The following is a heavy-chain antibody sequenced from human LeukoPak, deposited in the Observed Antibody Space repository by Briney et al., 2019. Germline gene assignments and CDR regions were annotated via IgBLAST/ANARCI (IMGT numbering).Heavy chain of an antibody. J-gene: IGHJ3*02. CDR3: ARDHRDSSSWYAFDI. D-gene: IGHD6-13*01. Sequence: GGSLRLSCAASGFTVSSNYMSWVRQAPGKGLEWVSVIYSGGSTYYADSVKGRFTISRDNSKNTLYLQMNSLRAEDTAVYYCARDHRDSSSWYAFDIWGQGTMVTVSS. CDR2: IYSGGST. V-gene: IGHV3-53*01. CDR1: GFTVSSNY.